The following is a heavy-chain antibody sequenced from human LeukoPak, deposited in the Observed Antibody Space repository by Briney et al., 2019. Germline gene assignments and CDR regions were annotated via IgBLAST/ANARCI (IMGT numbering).Heavy chain of an antibody. CDR3: ARGVVVIPRGNWFDP. CDR1: GGTFISYA. Sequence: ASVKVSCKASGGTFISYAISWVRQAPGQGLEWMGGIIPIFGTANYAQKFQGRVTITADESTSTAYMELSSLRSEDTAVYYCARGVVVIPRGNWFDPWGQGTPVTVSS. J-gene: IGHJ5*02. CDR2: IIPIFGTA. V-gene: IGHV1-69*13. D-gene: IGHD3-22*01.